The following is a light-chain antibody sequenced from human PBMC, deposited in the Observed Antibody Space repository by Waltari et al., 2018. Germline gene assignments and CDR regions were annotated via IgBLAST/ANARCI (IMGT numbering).Light chain of an antibody. CDR1: ALPKKF. J-gene: IGLJ3*02. V-gene: IGLV3-10*01. CDR2: EDN. Sequence: SYELTQPPSVSMSPGQTARITCSGEALPKKFASWFQQKSGQAAVLVMYEDNKRPSGIPQKFSGSSSGTVATLTISGAQLEDEADYYCYSTDNSGHGVFGGGTKVTVL. CDR3: YSTDNSGHGV.